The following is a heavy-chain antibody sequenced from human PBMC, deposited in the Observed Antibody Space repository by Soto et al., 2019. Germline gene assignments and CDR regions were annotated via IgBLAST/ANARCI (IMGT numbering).Heavy chain of an antibody. J-gene: IGHJ4*02. V-gene: IGHV3-33*03. CDR3: ASYDGGGHYYY. Sequence: QVQLVESGGGVVQPGRSLRLSCAASGFTFSSSGMHWVRQAPGKGLEWVAVIWSEEINKHYAAYVEGRFTISKENSKNTLYLQMNSLRAEDTAVYYCASYDGGGHYYYWGQGTLVIVSS. CDR1: GFTFSSSG. CDR2: IWSEEINK. D-gene: IGHD3-22*01.